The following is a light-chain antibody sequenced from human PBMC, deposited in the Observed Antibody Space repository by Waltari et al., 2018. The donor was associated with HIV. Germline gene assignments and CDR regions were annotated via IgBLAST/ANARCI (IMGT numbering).Light chain of an antibody. CDR1: TGAVTSGHY. CDR2: STN. CDR3: LLYEDGVRV. V-gene: IGLV7-43*01. Sequence: QTVVTQEPSLTVSPGGTVTLTCASNTGAVTSGHYPNWFQQKPGQAPRALIYSTNNKHSWTPARFSGSLLGGKAALTLSCVQPEDEAEYYCLLYEDGVRVFGGGTKLTVL. J-gene: IGLJ3*02.